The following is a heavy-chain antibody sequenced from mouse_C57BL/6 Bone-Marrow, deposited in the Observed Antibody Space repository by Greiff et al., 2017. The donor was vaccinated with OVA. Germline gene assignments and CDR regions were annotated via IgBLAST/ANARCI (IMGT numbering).Heavy chain of an antibody. Sequence: VKLQESGAELARPGASVKLSCKASGYTFTSYGISWVKQRTGQGLEWIGEIYPRSGNTYYNEKFKGKATLTADKSSSTAYMELRSLTSEDSAVYFCARSYGSSYRFAYWGQGTLVTVSA. J-gene: IGHJ3*01. CDR1: GYTFTSYG. CDR2: IYPRSGNT. V-gene: IGHV1-81*01. CDR3: ARSYGSSYRFAY. D-gene: IGHD1-1*01.